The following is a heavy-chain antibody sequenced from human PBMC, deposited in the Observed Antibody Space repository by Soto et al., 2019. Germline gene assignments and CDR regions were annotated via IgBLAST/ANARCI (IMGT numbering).Heavy chain of an antibody. Sequence: QVQLVESGGGVVQPGRSLRLSCAASGFTFSSYGMHWVRQAPGKGLEWVAVIWYDGSNKYYADSVKGRFTISRDTSKNTLYLQMNSLRAEATAVYYCARVDSYYYYGMDVWGQGTTVTVSS. D-gene: IGHD3-9*01. CDR2: IWYDGSNK. CDR1: GFTFSSYG. J-gene: IGHJ6*02. CDR3: ARVDSYYYYGMDV. V-gene: IGHV3-33*01.